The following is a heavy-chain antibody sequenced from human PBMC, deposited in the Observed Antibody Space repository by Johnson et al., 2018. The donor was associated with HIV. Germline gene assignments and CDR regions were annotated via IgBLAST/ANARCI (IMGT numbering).Heavy chain of an antibody. CDR1: GFGFSMSRFW. Sequence: VQLVESGGGVVQPGRSLKLSCSGSGFGFSMSRFWMNWVRQAPGKGLEWVSVIYSGGSTYYADSVKGRFTISRDNSKNTLYLQMNSLRAEDTAVYYCASLSSSLFGAFDIWGQGTMVTVSS. CDR3: ASLSSSLFGAFDI. V-gene: IGHV3-66*01. D-gene: IGHD6-13*01. CDR2: IYSGGST. J-gene: IGHJ3*02.